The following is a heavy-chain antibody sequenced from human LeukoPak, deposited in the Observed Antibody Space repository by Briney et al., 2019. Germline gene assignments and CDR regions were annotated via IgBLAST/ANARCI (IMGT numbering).Heavy chain of an antibody. V-gene: IGHV4-61*08. CDR3: ARDRVAAAGDYYYYGMDV. CDR2: IYYSGST. CDR1: GGSISSGAYY. J-gene: IGHJ6*02. D-gene: IGHD6-13*01. Sequence: SQTLSLTCTVSGGSISSGAYYWSWIRQYPGKGLEWIGYIYYSGSTNCNPSLQSRVTISVDTSKNQFSLKLSSVTAADTAVYYCARDRVAAAGDYYYYGMDVWGQGTTVTVSS.